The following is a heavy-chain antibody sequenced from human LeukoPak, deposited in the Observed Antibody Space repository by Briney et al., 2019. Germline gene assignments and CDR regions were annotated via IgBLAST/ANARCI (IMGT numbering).Heavy chain of an antibody. Sequence: GGSLRLSCAASGFTFSTYAMNWVRQAPGKGLQWVSSISSGGTYIYYADSVKGRFTVSRDNAKNSLYLQMNSLRAEDTAVYYCARDDSRYGMDVWGQGTTVTVSS. CDR1: GFTFSTYA. CDR3: ARDDSRYGMDV. V-gene: IGHV3-21*01. CDR2: ISSGGTYI. D-gene: IGHD3-22*01. J-gene: IGHJ6*02.